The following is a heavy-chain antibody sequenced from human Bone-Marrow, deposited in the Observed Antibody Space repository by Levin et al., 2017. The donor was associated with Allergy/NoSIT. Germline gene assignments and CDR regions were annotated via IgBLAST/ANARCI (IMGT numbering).Heavy chain of an antibody. CDR3: TRGYCNSVRCYNRVSEF. D-gene: IGHD2-2*02. V-gene: IGHV3-64*01. Sequence: PGGSLRLSCAASGFTFNTYSMHWVRQAPGKGLEYVSAINNNGDSTFYANSVKDRFIISRDNSENTLYLQMGSLRPEDMAVYYCTRGYCNSVRCYNRVSEFWGQGTLVTVSS. CDR1: GFTFNTYS. J-gene: IGHJ4*02. CDR2: INNNGDST.